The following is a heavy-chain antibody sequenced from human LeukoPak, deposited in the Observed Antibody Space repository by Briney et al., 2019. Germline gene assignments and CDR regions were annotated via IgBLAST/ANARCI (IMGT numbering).Heavy chain of an antibody. V-gene: IGHV4-34*01. D-gene: IGHD4-17*01. CDR3: ARGNYGDPSPYFDY. Sequence: SETLSHTCAVYGGSFSGYYWSWIRQPPGKGLEWIGEINHSGSTNYNPSLKSRVTISVDTSKNQFSLKLSSVTAADTAVYYCARGNYGDPSPYFDYWGQGTLVTVSS. CDR1: GGSFSGYY. CDR2: INHSGST. J-gene: IGHJ4*02.